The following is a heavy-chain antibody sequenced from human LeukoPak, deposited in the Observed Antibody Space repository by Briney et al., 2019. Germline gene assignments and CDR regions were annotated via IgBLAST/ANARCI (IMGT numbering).Heavy chain of an antibody. CDR1: GYTFTGYY. Sequence: ASVKVSCKASGYTFTGYYMHWVRQAPGQGLEWMGWINSNNGDTKYSQKFQGRVTMTRDMSITTTYMELSRLRPDDTAVYYCARDLAASGTDYWGQGTLVTVSP. V-gene: IGHV1-2*02. CDR2: INSNNGDT. D-gene: IGHD6-13*01. CDR3: ARDLAASGTDY. J-gene: IGHJ4*02.